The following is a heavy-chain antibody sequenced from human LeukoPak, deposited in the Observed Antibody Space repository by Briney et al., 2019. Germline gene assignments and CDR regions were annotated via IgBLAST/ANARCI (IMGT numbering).Heavy chain of an antibody. CDR1: GGSFSSSSYY. V-gene: IGHV4-39*01. D-gene: IGHD4-17*01. Sequence: KSSETLSLTCAVYGGSFSSSSYYWGWIRQPPGKGLEWIGSIYYSGSTYYNPSLKSRVTISVDTSKNQFSLKLSSVTAADTAVYYCARPADYGDPDDAFDIWGQGTMVTVSS. CDR3: ARPADYGDPDDAFDI. CDR2: IYYSGST. J-gene: IGHJ3*02.